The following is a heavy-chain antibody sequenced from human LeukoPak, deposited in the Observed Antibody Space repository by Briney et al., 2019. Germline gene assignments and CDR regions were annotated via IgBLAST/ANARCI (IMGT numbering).Heavy chain of an antibody. CDR1: GGSINSGNYY. CDR3: ARVSYSSSWYYHYMDV. CDR2: VYHSGTT. V-gene: IGHV4-39*07. Sequence: SETLSLTCSVSGGSINSGNYYWGWIRQPPGKGLQWIGSVYHSGTTFYNPSLKSRVTISVDTSKNQFSLKLSSVTAADTAVYYCARVSYSSSWYYHYMDVWGKGTTVTVSS. D-gene: IGHD6-13*01. J-gene: IGHJ6*03.